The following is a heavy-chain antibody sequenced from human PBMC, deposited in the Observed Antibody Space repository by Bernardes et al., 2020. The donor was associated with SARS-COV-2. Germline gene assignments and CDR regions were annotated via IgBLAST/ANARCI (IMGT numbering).Heavy chain of an antibody. CDR2: IDWDDDK. V-gene: IGHV2-70*11. CDR3: ARLEAAPVFSGY. D-gene: IGHD6-25*01. Sequence: GPTLVKPTQTLTLTCTFSGFSLSTSGLCVSLFRQSPGKALEWLARIDWDDDKYYSTSLNSRLTISKDTSNNQVVLTMTNMDPGDTATYYCARLEAAPVFSGYWGQGTLVTVSS. J-gene: IGHJ4*02. CDR1: GFSLSTSGLC.